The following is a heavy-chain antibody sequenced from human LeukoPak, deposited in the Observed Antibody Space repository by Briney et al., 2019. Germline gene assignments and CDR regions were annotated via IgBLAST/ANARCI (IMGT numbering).Heavy chain of an antibody. Sequence: GGSLRLSCAASGFTFSSYGMHWVRQAPGKGLEWVAFIRYDGSNKYYADSVKGRFTISRDNSKNTLYLQMNSLRAEDTAVYYCARDRSGYSSGWYSSGHYYYYMDVWGKGTTVTISS. CDR1: GFTFSSYG. J-gene: IGHJ6*03. CDR3: ARDRSGYSSGWYSSGHYYYYMDV. CDR2: IRYDGSNK. V-gene: IGHV3-30*02. D-gene: IGHD6-19*01.